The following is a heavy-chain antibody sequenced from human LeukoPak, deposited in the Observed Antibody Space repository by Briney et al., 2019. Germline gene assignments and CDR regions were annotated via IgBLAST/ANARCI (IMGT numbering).Heavy chain of an antibody. Sequence: SQTLSLTCTVSGGSISSGSYYWGWIRQPPGKGLEWIGSIYYSGSTYYNPSLKSRVTISVDTSKNQFSLKLSSVTAADTAVYYCARGPPGGYDSAFDYWGQGTLVTVSS. D-gene: IGHD5-12*01. V-gene: IGHV4-39*01. J-gene: IGHJ4*02. CDR3: ARGPPGGYDSAFDY. CDR1: GGSISSGSYY. CDR2: IYYSGST.